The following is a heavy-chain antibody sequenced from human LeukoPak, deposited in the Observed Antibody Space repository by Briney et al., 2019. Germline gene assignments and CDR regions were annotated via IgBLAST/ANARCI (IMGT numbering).Heavy chain of an antibody. J-gene: IGHJ4*02. CDR3: AKDTGYDILTGYADY. CDR2: ISSSGSTI. V-gene: IGHV3-11*01. Sequence: GGSLRLSCAASGFTFSDYYMSWIRQAPGKGLEWVSYISSSGSTIYYADSVKGRFTISRDNAKNSLYLQMNSLRAEDTALYYCAKDTGYDILTGYADYWGQGTLVTVSS. D-gene: IGHD3-9*01. CDR1: GFTFSDYY.